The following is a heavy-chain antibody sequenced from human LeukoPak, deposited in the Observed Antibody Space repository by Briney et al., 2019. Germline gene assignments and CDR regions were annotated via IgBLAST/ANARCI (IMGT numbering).Heavy chain of an antibody. J-gene: IGHJ4*02. CDR2: INPNSGGT. CDR3: AREGHSGYDWSRFDY. D-gene: IGHD5-12*01. CDR1: GYTFTGYY. Sequence: ASVKVSCKASGYTFTGYYMHWVRQAPGQGREWMGRINPNSGGTNYAQKFQGRVTMTRDTSISTAYMELSRLRSDDTALYYCAREGHSGYDWSRFDYWGQGTLATVSS. V-gene: IGHV1-2*06.